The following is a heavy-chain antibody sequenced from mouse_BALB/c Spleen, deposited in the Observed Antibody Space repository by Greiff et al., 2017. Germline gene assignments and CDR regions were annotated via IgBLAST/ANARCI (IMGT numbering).Heavy chain of an antibody. J-gene: IGHJ2*01. CDR3: ARQTYYYGGSAY. D-gene: IGHD1-1*01. CDR2: ILPGSGST. V-gene: IGHV1-9*01. CDR1: GYTFSSYW. Sequence: VKLQQSGAELMKPGASVKISCKATGYTFSSYWIEWVKQRPGHGLEWIGEILPGSGSTNYNEKFKGKATFTADTSSNTAYMQLSSLTSEDSAVYYCARQTYYYGGSAYWGQGTTLTVSS.